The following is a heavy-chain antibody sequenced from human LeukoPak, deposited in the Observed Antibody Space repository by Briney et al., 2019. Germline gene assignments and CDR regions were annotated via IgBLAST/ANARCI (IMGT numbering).Heavy chain of an antibody. CDR2: ISWNSGSI. D-gene: IGHD1-26*01. Sequence: GGSLRLSCAASGFTFDDYAMHWVRHAPGKGLEWVSGISWNSGSIDYADSVKGRFTISRDNAKNSLYLQMNSLRAEDTALYYCAKAVVGATYDAFDIWGQGTMVTVSS. CDR1: GFTFDDYA. J-gene: IGHJ3*02. V-gene: IGHV3-9*01. CDR3: AKAVVGATYDAFDI.